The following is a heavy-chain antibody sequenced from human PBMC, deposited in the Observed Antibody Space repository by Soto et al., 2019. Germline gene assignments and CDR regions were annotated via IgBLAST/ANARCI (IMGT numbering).Heavy chain of an antibody. V-gene: IGHV1-8*01. CDR3: ARSSSYGWNDY. CDR2: VNPNSGYT. D-gene: IGHD5-18*01. J-gene: IGHJ4*02. Sequence: GGSVKVSFKACGYPFTNYDITLVRQAAGQGLEWVGWVNPNSGYTAYAQKFVGRVTMTRNTPLRTAYMELSSLTSGDTAVYYCARSSSYGWNDYWGQGTMVTVSS. CDR1: GYPFTNYD.